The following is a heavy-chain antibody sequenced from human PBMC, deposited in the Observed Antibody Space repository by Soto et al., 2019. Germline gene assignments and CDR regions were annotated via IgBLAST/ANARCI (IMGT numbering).Heavy chain of an antibody. CDR2: ISYDGSNK. CDR3: AKDSVPLGYCSSTSCDEDGYYYMDV. D-gene: IGHD2-2*01. Sequence: GGSLRLSCAASGFTFSSYGMHWVRQAPGKGLEWVAVISYDGSNKYYADSVKGRFTISRDDSKNTLYLQMNSLRAEDTAVYYCAKDSVPLGYCSSTSCDEDGYYYMDVWGKGTTVTVSS. J-gene: IGHJ6*03. CDR1: GFTFSSYG. V-gene: IGHV3-30*18.